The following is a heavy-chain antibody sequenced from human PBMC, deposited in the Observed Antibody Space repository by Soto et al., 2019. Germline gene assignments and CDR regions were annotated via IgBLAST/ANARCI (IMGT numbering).Heavy chain of an antibody. CDR3: AKGAGYCSGGSCYTPTY. D-gene: IGHD2-15*01. V-gene: IGHV3-23*01. CDR1: GFTFSSYA. Sequence: EVQLLESGGGLVQPGGSLRLSCAASGFTFSSYAMSWVRQAPGKGLEWVSAISGSGGSTYYADSVKGRFTISRDNSKNTLYLQMNSLRAEDTAVYYCAKGAGYCSGGSCYTPTYWGQGTLVTVSS. CDR2: ISGSGGST. J-gene: IGHJ4*02.